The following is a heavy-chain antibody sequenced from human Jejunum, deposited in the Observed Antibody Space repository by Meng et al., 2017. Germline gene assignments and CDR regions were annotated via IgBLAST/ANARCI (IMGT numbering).Heavy chain of an antibody. CDR3: VRGSYTYVWNHFDS. J-gene: IGHJ4*02. CDR1: GGSLETYY. Sequence: GSLRLSCSVSGGSLETYYWSWIRQSPGGGLEWIGYIYSSGSTKFNPSLKSRVTMSLDSSKNQFHLNLRSMTSADTAVYFCVRGSYTYVWNHFDSWGQGTLVTVSS. CDR2: IYSSGST. V-gene: IGHV4-59*13. D-gene: IGHD1-1*01.